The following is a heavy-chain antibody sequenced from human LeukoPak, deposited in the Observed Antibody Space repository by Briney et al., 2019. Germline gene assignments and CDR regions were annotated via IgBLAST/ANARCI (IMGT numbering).Heavy chain of an antibody. J-gene: IGHJ3*02. D-gene: IGHD3-22*01. CDR3: ARGGISGYYAFDI. CDR2: TYYRSEWYN. Sequence: SQTLSLTCAISGDSVSSNSAAWNWVRRSPSRGLEWLGRTYYRSEWYNDYAVSVKSRITLNPDTSKNQFSLQLNSVTPEDTAVYYCARGGISGYYAFDIWGQGTMVTVSS. V-gene: IGHV6-1*01. CDR1: GDSVSSNSAA.